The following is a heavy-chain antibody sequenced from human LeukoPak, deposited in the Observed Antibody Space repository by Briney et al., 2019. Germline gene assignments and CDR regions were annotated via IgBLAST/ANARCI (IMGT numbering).Heavy chain of an antibody. D-gene: IGHD6-19*01. V-gene: IGHV5-51*01. J-gene: IGHJ4*02. Sequence: GASLQISCQGSGSSFTTYWIGWVRQLPGKGVESMVMIYPGESDTTYSPSFQGQVTISADKSITTAYLQWRTLKASDTAMYYCALGVAGRFDSWGQGTLVTVSS. CDR3: ALGVAGRFDS. CDR1: GSSFTTYW. CDR2: IYPGESDT.